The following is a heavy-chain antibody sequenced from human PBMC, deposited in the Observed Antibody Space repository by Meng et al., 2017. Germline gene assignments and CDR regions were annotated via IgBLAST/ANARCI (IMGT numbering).Heavy chain of an antibody. CDR3: ARDGQWLGFDY. CDR2: ISYDGSNK. V-gene: IGHV3-30*04. J-gene: IGHJ4*02. D-gene: IGHD6-19*01. CDR1: GFTFSSYA. Sequence: GGSLRLSCAASGFTFSSYAMHWVRQAPGKGLEWVAVISYDGSNKYYADSVKGRFTISRDNSKNTLYLQMNSLRAEDTAVYYCARDGQWLGFDYWGQGTRVTVSS.